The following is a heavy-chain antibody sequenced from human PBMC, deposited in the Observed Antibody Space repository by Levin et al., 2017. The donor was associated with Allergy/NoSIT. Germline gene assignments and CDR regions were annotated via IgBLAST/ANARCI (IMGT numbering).Heavy chain of an antibody. Sequence: TLSLTCAASGFTFDDYAMHWVRQAPGKGLEWVSGISWNSGSIGYADSVKGRFTISRDNAKNSLYLQMNSLRTEDTALYYCARDNIGLPDAFDIWGQGTMVIVSS. J-gene: IGHJ3*02. V-gene: IGHV3-9*01. CDR3: ARDNIGLPDAFDI. CDR1: GFTFDDYA. CDR2: ISWNSGSI. D-gene: IGHD3-10*01.